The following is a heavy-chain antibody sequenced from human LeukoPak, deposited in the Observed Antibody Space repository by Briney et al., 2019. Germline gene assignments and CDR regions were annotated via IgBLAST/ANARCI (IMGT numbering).Heavy chain of an antibody. CDR2: INSDGSST. D-gene: IGHD6-19*01. CDR1: GFTFSSYW. J-gene: IGHJ4*02. CDR3: ARVFSGWYFYFDI. V-gene: IGHV3-74*03. Sequence: PGGSLRLSCAASGFTFSSYWMHWVRQAPGKGLVWLSRINSDGSSTTYADSVKGRFTISRDNAKNTLYLQMNSLRAEDTAVYYCARVFSGWYFYFDIWGQGTLVTVSS.